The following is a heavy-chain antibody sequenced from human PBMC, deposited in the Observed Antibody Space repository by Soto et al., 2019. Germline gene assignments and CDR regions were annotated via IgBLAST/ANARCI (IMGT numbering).Heavy chain of an antibody. Sequence: GGSLRLSCAASGFTFSSYGMHWVRQAPGKGLEWVAVIWYDGSNKYYADSVKGRFTISRDNSKNTLYLQMNSLRAEDTAVYYCAREIRNYYGSGSYYNFDYWGQGTLVTVSS. CDR2: IWYDGSNK. J-gene: IGHJ4*02. CDR1: GFTFSSYG. CDR3: AREIRNYYGSGSYYNFDY. V-gene: IGHV3-33*01. D-gene: IGHD3-10*01.